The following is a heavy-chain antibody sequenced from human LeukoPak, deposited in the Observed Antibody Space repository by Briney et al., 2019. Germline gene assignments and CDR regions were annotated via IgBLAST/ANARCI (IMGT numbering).Heavy chain of an antibody. CDR2: ISGSGGST. CDR3: AKAGIVVVVAATDY. D-gene: IGHD2-15*01. CDR1: GFTFSSYA. J-gene: IGHJ4*02. Sequence: GGSLRLSCAASGFTFSSYAMTWVRQAPGKGLEWVSAISGSGGSTYYADSVKGRFTISRDNSKNTPYLQMNSLRAEDTAVYYCAKAGIVVVVAATDYWGQGTLVTVSS. V-gene: IGHV3-23*01.